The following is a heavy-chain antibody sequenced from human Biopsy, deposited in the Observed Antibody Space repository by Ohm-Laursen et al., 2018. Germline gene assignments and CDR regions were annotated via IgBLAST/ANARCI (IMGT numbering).Heavy chain of an antibody. Sequence: SETLSLTCTVSGGSLTGDYWSWIRQTPGKGLEWIGYIYYSGSTNYNPSLKSRVTISVDTSKNQFSLRLNSVTAADTAVYYCARGRGYCGGDCYPTHYYNYGMDVWGQGTTVTVSS. CDR1: GGSLTGDY. CDR3: ARGRGYCGGDCYPTHYYNYGMDV. CDR2: IYYSGST. D-gene: IGHD2-21*02. V-gene: IGHV4-59*01. J-gene: IGHJ6*02.